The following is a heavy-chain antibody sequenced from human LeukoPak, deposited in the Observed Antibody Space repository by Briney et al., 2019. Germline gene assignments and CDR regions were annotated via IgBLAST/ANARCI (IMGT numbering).Heavy chain of an antibody. CDR1: GFTFSSHW. Sequence: GGSLRLSCAASGFTFSSHWMSWVRQAPGKGLEWVANIVQDGSQKYYVDSVRGRFTISRDNGKNSLYLQMNSLRAEDTAVYYCARNEKWGRDYWGQGTLVTVSS. CDR2: IVQDGSQK. D-gene: IGHD1-26*01. CDR3: ARNEKWGRDY. V-gene: IGHV3-7*03. J-gene: IGHJ4*02.